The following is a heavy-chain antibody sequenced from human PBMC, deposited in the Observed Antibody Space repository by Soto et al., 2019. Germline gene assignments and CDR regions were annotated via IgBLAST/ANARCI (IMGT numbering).Heavy chain of an antibody. D-gene: IGHD2-2*03. CDR1: GGSISSSSYY. CDR2: IYYSGST. Sequence: QLQLQESGPGLVKPSETLSLTCTVSGGSISSSSYYWGWIRQPPGKGLEWIGSIYYSGSTYYNPSLKSRVTISVDTSKNQFSLKLSSVTAADTAVYYCARWGDGYCSSTSCYAGSWELLGFDYWGQGTLVTVSS. J-gene: IGHJ4*02. CDR3: ARWGDGYCSSTSCYAGSWELLGFDY. V-gene: IGHV4-39*01.